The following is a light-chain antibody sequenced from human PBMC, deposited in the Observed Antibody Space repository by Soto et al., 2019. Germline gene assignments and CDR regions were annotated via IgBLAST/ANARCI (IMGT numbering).Light chain of an antibody. CDR2: EVS. V-gene: IGLV2-23*02. CDR3: CSYAGSSTLDV. Sequence: QSVLTQPASMSGSPGQSITISCTGTSSDVGNYNLVSWYQQHPGKAPKLIIYEVSKRPSGVSNRFSGSKSGNTVSLTISGLQAEDEADYYCCSYAGSSTLDVFGTGTKVTVL. J-gene: IGLJ1*01. CDR1: SSDVGNYNL.